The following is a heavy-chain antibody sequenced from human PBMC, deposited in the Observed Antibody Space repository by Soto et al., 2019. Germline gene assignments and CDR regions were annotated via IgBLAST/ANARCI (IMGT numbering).Heavy chain of an antibody. J-gene: IGHJ3*02. V-gene: IGHV1-18*01. CDR2: IGVNNGNT. Sequence: ASVKVSCKASGYNFNNYGVTWVRQAPGQGLEWMGWIGVNNGNTKYAQKVQGRVTVTGDTSTSTAYMELSRLRSDDTAVYYCATTMKDAFDIWGQGTMVTVSS. D-gene: IGHD3-22*01. CDR3: ATTMKDAFDI. CDR1: GYNFNNYG.